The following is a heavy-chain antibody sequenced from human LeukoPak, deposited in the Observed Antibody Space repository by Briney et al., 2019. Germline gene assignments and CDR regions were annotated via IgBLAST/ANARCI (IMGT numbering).Heavy chain of an antibody. Sequence: GGSLRLSCAASGFTFSSYALSWVRQAPGKGLEWVSGISRSGGSTHYADSVKGRFTISRDKSKNTLYLEMNSLRAEDTAVYYCAKDRDSSSWYLGSCFGDYWGQGTLVTVSS. D-gene: IGHD6-13*01. CDR1: GFTFSSYA. J-gene: IGHJ4*02. CDR2: ISRSGGST. V-gene: IGHV3-23*01. CDR3: AKDRDSSSWYLGSCFGDY.